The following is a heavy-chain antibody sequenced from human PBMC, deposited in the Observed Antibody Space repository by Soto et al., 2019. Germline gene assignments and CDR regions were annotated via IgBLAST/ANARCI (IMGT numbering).Heavy chain of an antibody. CDR1: GFTFGSYG. D-gene: IGHD3-16*01. CDR3: ARSPTWGNWFDP. V-gene: IGHV3-30*03. Sequence: PGGSLRLSCAASGFTFGSYGMHWVRQAPGKGLEWVAVISYDGSNKYYADSVKGRFTISRDNSKNTLYLQMNSLRAEDTAVYYCARSPTWGNWFDPWGQGTLVTVSS. CDR2: ISYDGSNK. J-gene: IGHJ5*02.